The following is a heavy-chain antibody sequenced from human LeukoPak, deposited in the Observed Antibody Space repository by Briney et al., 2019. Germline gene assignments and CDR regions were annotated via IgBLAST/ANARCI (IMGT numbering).Heavy chain of an antibody. CDR2: VYYSGST. CDR3: ARHPDYYDSSGHFYVEAFHI. Sequence: SETLSLTCTVSGGSISSSSYYWGWIRQPPGKGLEWLGGVYYSGSTYYNPSLKGRVTISVDTSKNQYSLTLSSVTAADTAVFYCARHPDYYDSSGHFYVEAFHIWGQGTMVTVSS. CDR1: GGSISSSSYY. D-gene: IGHD3-22*01. V-gene: IGHV4-39*01. J-gene: IGHJ3*02.